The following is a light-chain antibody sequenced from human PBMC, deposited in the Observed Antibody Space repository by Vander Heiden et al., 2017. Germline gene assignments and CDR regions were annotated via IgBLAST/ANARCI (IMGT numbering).Light chain of an antibody. V-gene: IGKV3-11*01. CDR1: QSVSSY. CDR3: QVRTDWAGT. J-gene: IGKJ3*01. CDR2: DAS. Sequence: EIVLTQSPATLSLSPGERATLSCRASQSVSSYLAWYQQKPGQAPRLLIYDASNKAAGIPARFSGSGSGTDFTLTIRSLEPEDFAVYYCQVRTDWAGTFGHGINVDV.